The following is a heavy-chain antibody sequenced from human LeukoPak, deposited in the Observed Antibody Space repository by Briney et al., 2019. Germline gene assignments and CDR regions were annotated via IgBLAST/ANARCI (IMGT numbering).Heavy chain of an antibody. CDR2: ISSSSSYI. J-gene: IGHJ4*02. CDR3: ARQYYYGSGSYECNY. V-gene: IGHV3-21*01. D-gene: IGHD3-10*01. Sequence: PGGSPRLSCAASGFTFSSYSMNWVRQAPGKGLEWVSSISSSSSYIYYADSVKGRFTISRDNAKNSLYLQMNSLRAEDTAVYYCARQYYYGSGSYECNYWGQGTLVTVSS. CDR1: GFTFSSYS.